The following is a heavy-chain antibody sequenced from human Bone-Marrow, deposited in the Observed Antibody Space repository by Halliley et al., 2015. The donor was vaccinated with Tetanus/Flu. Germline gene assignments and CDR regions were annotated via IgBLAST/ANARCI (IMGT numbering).Heavy chain of an antibody. CDR3: FCSGTHPDDAFYL. CDR1: GFTFKSAW. CDR2: IKSKDEGGTT. V-gene: IGHV3-15*01. D-gene: IGHD3-10*02. J-gene: IGHJ3*01. Sequence: SLRLSCAASGFTFKSAWMTWVRQAPGKGLEWVGRIKSKDEGGTTQYAAPVKGRFTISRDESKNMVYLLMNSLKTEDTAVYYWFCSGTHPDDAFYLWG.